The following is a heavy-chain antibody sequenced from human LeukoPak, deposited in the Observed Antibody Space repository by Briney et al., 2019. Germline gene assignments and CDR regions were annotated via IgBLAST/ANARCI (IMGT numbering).Heavy chain of an antibody. CDR2: INHSGST. CDR3: ARVYKGLRFLEWLFSRSFDP. D-gene: IGHD3-3*01. J-gene: IGHJ5*02. Sequence: SETLSLTCTVSGGSISSSSYYWGWIRQPPGKGLEWIGEINHSGSTNYNPSLKSRVTISVDTSKNQFSLKLSSVTAADTAVYYCARVYKGLRFLEWLFSRSFDPWGQGTLVTVSS. V-gene: IGHV4-39*07. CDR1: GGSISSSSYY.